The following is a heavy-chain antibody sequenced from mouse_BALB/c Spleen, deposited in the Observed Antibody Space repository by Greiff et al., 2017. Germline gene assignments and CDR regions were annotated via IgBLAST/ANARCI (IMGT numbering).Heavy chain of an antibody. J-gene: IGHJ4*01. CDR1: GFTFSSYA. Sequence: EVKVVESGGGLVKPGGSLKLSCAASGFTFSSYAMSWVRQTPEKRLEWVAYISSGGSTYYPDSVKGRFTISRDNARNILYLQMSSLRSEDTAMYYCARWSYYDAMDYWGQGTSVTVSS. V-gene: IGHV5-6-5*01. CDR3: ARWSYYDAMDY. CDR2: ISSGGST. D-gene: IGHD2-12*01.